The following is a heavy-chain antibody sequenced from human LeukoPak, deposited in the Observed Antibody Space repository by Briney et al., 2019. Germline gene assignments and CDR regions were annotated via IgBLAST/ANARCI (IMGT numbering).Heavy chain of an antibody. CDR2: IYTSGST. Sequence: NSSETLSLTCTVSGGSISSYYWSWIRQPAGKGLEWIGRIYTSGSTNYNPSLKSRVTISVDTSKNQFSLKLSSVTAADTAVYYCARDTMVRGAFDYWGQGTLVTVSS. J-gene: IGHJ4*02. V-gene: IGHV4-4*07. D-gene: IGHD3-10*01. CDR1: GGSISSYY. CDR3: ARDTMVRGAFDY.